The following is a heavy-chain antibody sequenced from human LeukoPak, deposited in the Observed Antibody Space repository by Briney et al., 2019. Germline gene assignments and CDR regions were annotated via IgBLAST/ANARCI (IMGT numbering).Heavy chain of an antibody. V-gene: IGHV3-9*01. D-gene: IGHD6-19*01. J-gene: IGHJ4*02. CDR1: GFTFDDYA. Sequence: GGSLRLSCAASGFTFDDYAMHWVRQAPGKGLEWVSGISWNSGSIGYADSVKGRFTISRDNAKNSLYLQMNSLRAEDTALYYCAKTNSGLDYWGQGTLVTVSS. CDR2: ISWNSGSI. CDR3: AKTNSGLDY.